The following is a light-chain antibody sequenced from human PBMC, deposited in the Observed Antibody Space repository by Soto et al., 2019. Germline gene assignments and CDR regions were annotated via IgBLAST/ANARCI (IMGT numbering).Light chain of an antibody. CDR3: QQYGTSIG. J-gene: IGKJ4*01. V-gene: IGKV3-20*01. CDR2: DAS. CDR1: QSVTSTY. Sequence: VVLTQSPGTLSLSPGERATLSCRASQSVTSTYLAWYQQKPGQTPRLLIYDASNRATGIQDRFSGSGSGTDFTLTISRLEPEDFAVYYCQQYGTSIGFGGGTKVEIK.